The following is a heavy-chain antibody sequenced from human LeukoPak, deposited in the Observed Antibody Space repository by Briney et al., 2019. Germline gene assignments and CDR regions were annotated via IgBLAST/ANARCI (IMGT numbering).Heavy chain of an antibody. V-gene: IGHV1-46*01. CDR1: GYTFTSYY. Sequence: ASVKVSCKASGYTFTSYYMHWVRQAPGQGLEWMGIINPSGGSTSYAQKFQSRVTMTRDTSTSTVYMELSSLRSEDTAVYYCARDQFQGLSVAFEFDYWGQGTLVTVSS. D-gene: IGHD3-16*02. J-gene: IGHJ4*02. CDR2: INPSGGST. CDR3: ARDQFQGLSVAFEFDY.